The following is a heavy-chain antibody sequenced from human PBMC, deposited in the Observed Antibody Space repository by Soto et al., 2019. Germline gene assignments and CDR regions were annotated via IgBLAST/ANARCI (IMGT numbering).Heavy chain of an antibody. CDR2: ISGGSAYI. J-gene: IGHJ6*02. CDR3: AREGPGRGIDV. D-gene: IGHD3-10*01. CDR1: GFTFGSYT. V-gene: IGHV3-21*01. Sequence: SLRLSCAASGFTFGSYTMNWVRQAPGKGLERVSSISGGSAYIYYADSVKGRFTISRDNAKSSLSLQMNSLRAEDTAVYYCAREGPGRGIDVWGQGTTVTVSS.